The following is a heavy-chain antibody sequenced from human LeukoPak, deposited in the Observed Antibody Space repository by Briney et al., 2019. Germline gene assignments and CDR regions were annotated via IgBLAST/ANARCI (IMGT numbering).Heavy chain of an antibody. CDR2: MNPNSGNS. J-gene: IGHJ4*02. CDR1: GYTFTSYD. CDR3: ARRADDYDSSCYQH. Sequence: GASVKVSCKASGYTFTSYDINWVRQATGQGLEWMGWMNPNSGNSGYAQKFQGGVTMTRDTSITTAYMELSSLRSDDTAVYYCARRADDYDSSCYQHWGRGTLVTVSS. V-gene: IGHV1-8*01. D-gene: IGHD3-22*01.